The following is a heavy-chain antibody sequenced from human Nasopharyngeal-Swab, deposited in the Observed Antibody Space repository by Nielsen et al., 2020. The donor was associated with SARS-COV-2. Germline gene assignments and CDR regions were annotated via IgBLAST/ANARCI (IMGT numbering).Heavy chain of an antibody. Sequence: GESLKISCAASGFTINSHNLNWIRQAPGKGLEWISYISSSSDTISYADSVKGRFTISRDNAKNSLYLQMNSLRAEDTAVYYCAFGHHGWGQGIMVTVSS. J-gene: IGHJ4*02. V-gene: IGHV3-48*01. CDR2: ISSSSDTI. D-gene: IGHD1-14*01. CDR1: GFTINSHN. CDR3: AFGHHG.